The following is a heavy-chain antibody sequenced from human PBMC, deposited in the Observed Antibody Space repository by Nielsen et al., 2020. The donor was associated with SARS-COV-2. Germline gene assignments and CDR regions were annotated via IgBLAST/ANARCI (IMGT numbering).Heavy chain of an antibody. CDR2: INHSGST. Sequence: SETLSLTCAVYGGSFSGYYWSWIRQPPGKGLEWIGEINHSGSTNYNPSLKSRVTISVDTSKNQFSLKLSSVTAADTAVYYCARDLWVPAIGGGMDVWGQGTTVTVSS. J-gene: IGHJ6*02. V-gene: IGHV4-34*01. CDR1: GGSFSGYY. CDR3: ARDLWVPAIGGGMDV. D-gene: IGHD2-2*01.